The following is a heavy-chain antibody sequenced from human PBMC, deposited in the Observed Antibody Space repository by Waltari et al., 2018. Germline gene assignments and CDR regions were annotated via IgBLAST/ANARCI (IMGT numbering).Heavy chain of an antibody. CDR1: GDSIRNGNYY. Sequence: QLQLQESGPGLVKPSETLSLTCTVSGDSIRNGNYYWGWIRQPPGKGLEWIGSIYYTKYTYYNPSLKSRVTLSLDTSKNQFSLSLNSVAAADTAVYYCARLSLAAGHLIDYWGQGTLVTVSS. CDR2: IYYTKYT. CDR3: ARLSLAAGHLIDY. D-gene: IGHD6-13*01. V-gene: IGHV4-39*01. J-gene: IGHJ4*02.